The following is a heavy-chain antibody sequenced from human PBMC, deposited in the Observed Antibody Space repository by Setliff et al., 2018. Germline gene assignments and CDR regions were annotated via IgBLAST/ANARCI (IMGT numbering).Heavy chain of an antibody. V-gene: IGHV4-31*02. J-gene: IGHJ3*02. CDR3: ARVPRFTDTRNAVDI. CDR2: IYYSGST. CDR1: GGSISSGGYY. Sequence: SETLSLTCTVSGGSISSGGYYWSWIRQHPGKGLEWIGYIYYSGSTYYNPSLKSRVTISVDTSKNQFSLKLSSVTAADTAVYYCARVPRFTDTRNAVDIWGQGTMVTVSS. D-gene: IGHD5-18*01.